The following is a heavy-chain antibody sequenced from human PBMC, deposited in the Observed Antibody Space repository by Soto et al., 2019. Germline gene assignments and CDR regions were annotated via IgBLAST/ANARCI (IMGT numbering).Heavy chain of an antibody. CDR3: ARGDKDYIEGSYRYLSAFDI. CDR1: GYTFTSYG. V-gene: IGHV1-18*01. J-gene: IGHJ3*02. Sequence: ASVKVSCKASGYTFTSYGISWVRQAPGQGLEWMGWISAYNGNTNNAQKLQARATMTTDTSTSTAYMELRSLRSDDTAVYCCARGDKDYIEGSYRYLSAFDIWGQGRMVSVSS. D-gene: IGHD3-16*02. CDR2: ISAYNGNT.